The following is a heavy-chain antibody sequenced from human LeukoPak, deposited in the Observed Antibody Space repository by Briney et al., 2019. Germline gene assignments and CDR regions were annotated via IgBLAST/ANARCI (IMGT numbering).Heavy chain of an antibody. CDR2: IYYSGST. J-gene: IGHJ6*02. CDR1: GGSISSYY. V-gene: IGHV4-59*01. Sequence: SETLSLTCTVSGGSISSYYWSWIRQPPGKGLEWIGYIYYSGSTNYNPSLKSRVTMSVDTSKNQFSLKLSSVTAADTAVYYCARPGYCSGGSCYGMDVWGQGTTVTVSS. D-gene: IGHD2-15*01. CDR3: ARPGYCSGGSCYGMDV.